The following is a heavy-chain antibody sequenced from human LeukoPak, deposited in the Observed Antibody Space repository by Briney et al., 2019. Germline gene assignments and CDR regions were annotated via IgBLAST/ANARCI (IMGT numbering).Heavy chain of an antibody. J-gene: IGHJ4*02. V-gene: IGHV1-46*01. CDR3: ARVETHYYGSGRALDY. Sequence: GASVKVSCKASGYTFTSYYMHWVRQAPGQGLEWMGIINPSGGSTSYAQEFQGRVTMTRDMSTSTVYMELSSLRSEDTAVYYCARVETHYYGSGRALDYWGQGTLVTVSS. CDR1: GYTFTSYY. CDR2: INPSGGST. D-gene: IGHD3-10*01.